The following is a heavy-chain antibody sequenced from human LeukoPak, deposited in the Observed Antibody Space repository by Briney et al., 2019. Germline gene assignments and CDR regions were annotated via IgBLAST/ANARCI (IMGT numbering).Heavy chain of an antibody. D-gene: IGHD2-15*01. CDR1: GGTFSSYA. CDR3: ARDGVVKCGGSCYSTEYFQH. Sequence: SVKVSCKASGGTFSSYAISWVRQAPGQGLEWMGGIIPIFGTANYAQKFQGRVTITADESTSTAYMELSSLRSEDTAVYYCARDGVVKCGGSCYSTEYFQHWGQGTLVTVSS. V-gene: IGHV1-69*13. J-gene: IGHJ1*01. CDR2: IIPIFGTA.